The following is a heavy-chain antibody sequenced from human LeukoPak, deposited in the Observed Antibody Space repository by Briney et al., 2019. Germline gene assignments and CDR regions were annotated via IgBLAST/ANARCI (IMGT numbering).Heavy chain of an antibody. Sequence: GGSLRLSCAASGFTFSSHGMSWVRQAPGKGLEWVSTISGSGDYTYYADSVKGRLTISRDNSKNTLYLQMNSLRAEDTAIYYCAKVTYGSGTYGAFDSWGQGTLVTVSS. CDR3: AKVTYGSGTYGAFDS. V-gene: IGHV3-23*01. CDR1: GFTFSSHG. D-gene: IGHD3-10*01. J-gene: IGHJ4*02. CDR2: ISGSGDYT.